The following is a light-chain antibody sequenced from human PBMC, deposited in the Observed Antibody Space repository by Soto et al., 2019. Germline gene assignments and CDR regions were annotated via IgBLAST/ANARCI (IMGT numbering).Light chain of an antibody. CDR1: NIGSKS. V-gene: IGLV3-21*02. CDR2: DDT. CDR3: QVWDSSSDQVL. J-gene: IGLJ3*02. Sequence: SYELTQPPSVSVAPGQTAKITCGGHNIGSKSVHWYHQKPGQAPVLAVYDDTKRPSGIPDRLSGSNSGNTATLTISRVGAGDEATYYCQVWDSSSDQVLFGGGTKLTVL.